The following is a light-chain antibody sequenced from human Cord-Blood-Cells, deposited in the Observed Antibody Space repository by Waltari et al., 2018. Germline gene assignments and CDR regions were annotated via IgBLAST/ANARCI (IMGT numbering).Light chain of an antibody. CDR1: QSVSSN. V-gene: IGKV3-15*01. J-gene: IGKJ1*01. CDR3: QQYNNWPPWT. CDR2: GAS. Sequence: EIVMTQSPATLSVSPGHRATLPCRASQSVSSNLAWYQQKPGQAPRLLIYGASTRATGIPARFSGSGSGTEFTLTISSLQSEDFAVYYCQQYNNWPPWTFGQGTKVEIK.